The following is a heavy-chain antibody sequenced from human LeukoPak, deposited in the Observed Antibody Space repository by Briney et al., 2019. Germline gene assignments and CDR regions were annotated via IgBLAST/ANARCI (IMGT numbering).Heavy chain of an antibody. CDR1: GFTFSNYA. V-gene: IGHV3-23*01. J-gene: IGHJ4*02. D-gene: IGHD1-14*01. CDR2: ISGSGDTT. Sequence: GGSLRLSCAASGFTFSNYAMSWVRQAPGKGLEWVSAISGSGDTTYYADSVKGRFTISRDNSKNTLYLQTNSLRAEDTAVYYCAKAKTQGMGLPGNYWGQGTLVTVSS. CDR3: AKAKTQGMGLPGNY.